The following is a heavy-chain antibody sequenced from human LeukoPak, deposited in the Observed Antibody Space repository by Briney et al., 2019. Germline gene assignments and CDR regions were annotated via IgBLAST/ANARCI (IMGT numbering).Heavy chain of an antibody. J-gene: IGHJ4*02. CDR2: INPSGGNT. Sequence: ASVKVSCKASGYTFTTYYMHWVRQAPGQGLEWMGRINPSGGNTNYAQKFQGRVTMTRDMSTSTVYMELSSLRSEDTAVYYCARDFRRMYSYDSSGYYYPAFWGQGTLVTVSS. CDR3: ARDFRRMYSYDSSGYYYPAF. CDR1: GYTFTTYY. D-gene: IGHD3-22*01. V-gene: IGHV1-46*01.